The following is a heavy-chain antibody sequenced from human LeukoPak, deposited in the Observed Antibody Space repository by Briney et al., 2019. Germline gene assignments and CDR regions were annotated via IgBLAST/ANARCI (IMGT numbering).Heavy chain of an antibody. CDR2: IIPIFGTA. V-gene: IGHV1-69*13. D-gene: IGHD3-22*01. Sequence: WASVKVSCKASGGTFSSYAISWVRQAPGQGLEWMGGIIPIFGTANYAQKFQGRVTITADESTSTAYMELSSLRSEDTAVYYCARDPLYDSSGYYYYYYGMDVWGQGTTVTVSS. CDR3: ARDPLYDSSGYYYYYYGMDV. CDR1: GGTFSSYA. J-gene: IGHJ6*02.